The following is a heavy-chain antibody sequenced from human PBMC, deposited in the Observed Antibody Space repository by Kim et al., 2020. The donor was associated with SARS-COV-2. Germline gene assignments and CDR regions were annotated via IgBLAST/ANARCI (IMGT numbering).Heavy chain of an antibody. CDR2: ISSSSSYI. V-gene: IGHV3-21*04. Sequence: GGSLRLSCAASGFTFSSYSMNWVRQAPGKGLEWVSSISSSSSYIYYADSVKGRFTISRDNAKNSLYLQMNSLRAEDTAVYYCARDLLTFSPGAGYCSGGSCFGLDYWGQGTLVTVSS. D-gene: IGHD2-15*01. CDR1: GFTFSSYS. J-gene: IGHJ4*02. CDR3: ARDLLTFSPGAGYCSGGSCFGLDY.